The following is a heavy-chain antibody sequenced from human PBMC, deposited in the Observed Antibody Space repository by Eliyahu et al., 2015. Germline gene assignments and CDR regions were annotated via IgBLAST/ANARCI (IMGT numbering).Heavy chain of an antibody. Sequence: EVQLVESGGGLVQPGGSLRLSCAASGFTFSSYWMSWVRQAPGKGLEWGGHIKQDGSEKYYVDSVKGRFTISRDNAKNSLYLQMNSLRAEDTAVYYCARDRRAFDIWGQGTMVTVSS. D-gene: IGHD1-14*01. CDR1: GFTFSSYW. J-gene: IGHJ3*02. V-gene: IGHV3-7*01. CDR2: IKQDGSEK. CDR3: ARDRRAFDI.